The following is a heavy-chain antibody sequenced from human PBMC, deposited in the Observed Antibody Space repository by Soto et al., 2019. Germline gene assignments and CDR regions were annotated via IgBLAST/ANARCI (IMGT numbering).Heavy chain of an antibody. D-gene: IGHD6-13*01. CDR1: GFTFDDYA. CDR2: ISWNSGSI. J-gene: IGHJ4*02. Sequence: PGGSLRLSCAASGFTFDDYAMHWVRQAPGKGLEWVSGISWNSGSIGYADSVKGRFTISRDNAKNSLYPQMNSLRAEDTALYYCAKDIGSSRAAGTFFDYWGQGTLVTVSS. CDR3: AKDIGSSRAAGTFFDY. V-gene: IGHV3-9*01.